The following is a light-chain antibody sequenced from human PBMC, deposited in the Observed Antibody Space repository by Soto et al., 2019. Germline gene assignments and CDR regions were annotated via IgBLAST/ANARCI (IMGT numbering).Light chain of an antibody. Sequence: EIVLTQSPGTLSLFPGERATLSCRASQSVSSSYLAWYQQKPGQAPRLLIYGASSRATGIPDRFSGSGSGTDFPLTISRLEPEDFAGYYCQQYGSSSYTFGQGTKLEIK. CDR3: QQYGSSSYT. CDR1: QSVSSSY. V-gene: IGKV3-20*01. J-gene: IGKJ2*01. CDR2: GAS.